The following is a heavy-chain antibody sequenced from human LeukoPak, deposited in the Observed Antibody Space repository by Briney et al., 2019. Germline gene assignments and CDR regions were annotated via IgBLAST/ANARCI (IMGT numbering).Heavy chain of an antibody. V-gene: IGHV4-59*12. CDR1: GDSISDYY. CDR3: ARRWIQLSY. CDR2: IYYSGST. J-gene: IGHJ4*02. D-gene: IGHD5-18*01. Sequence: SETLSLTCTVSGDSISDYYWNWLRQPPGKGLEWIGYIYYSGSTNYSPSLKSRVTISVDTSKNQFSLKLSSVTAADTAVYYCARRWIQLSYWGQGTLVTVSS.